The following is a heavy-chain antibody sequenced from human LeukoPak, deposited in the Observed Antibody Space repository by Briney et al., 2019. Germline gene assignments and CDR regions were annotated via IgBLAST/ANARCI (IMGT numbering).Heavy chain of an antibody. J-gene: IGHJ4*02. CDR2: ISSSSSTI. CDR1: GFTFSSYS. CDR3: ARAWYGDYVLDY. V-gene: IGHV3-48*04. D-gene: IGHD4-17*01. Sequence: GGSLRLSGAASGFTFSSYSMNWVRQAPGQGLEWVSYISSSSSTIYYADSVKGQFTISRDNAKNSLYLQMNSQRAEDTAVYYCARAWYGDYVLDYWGQGTQVTVSS.